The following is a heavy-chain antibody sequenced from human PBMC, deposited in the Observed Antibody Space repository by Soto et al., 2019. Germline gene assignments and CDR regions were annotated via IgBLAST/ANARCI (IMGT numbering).Heavy chain of an antibody. Sequence: EVHLVESGGGLVKPGGSLRLSCAASGFTFNNAWMNWVRQAPGKGLEWVGRIKSKTDGGTPDYAAPVKGRFTISRDDSKDTLYLQMNSLKTEDTAAYFCTTDAPRSSSSWGQGTLVTVSS. J-gene: IGHJ5*02. CDR3: TTDAPRSSSS. D-gene: IGHD6-6*01. CDR2: IKSKTDGGTP. V-gene: IGHV3-15*07. CDR1: GFTFNNAW.